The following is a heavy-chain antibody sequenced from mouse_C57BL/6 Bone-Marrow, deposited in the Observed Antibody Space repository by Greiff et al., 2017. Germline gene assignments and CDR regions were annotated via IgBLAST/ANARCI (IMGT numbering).Heavy chain of an antibody. CDR3: ARLLPYWYVDV. V-gene: IGHV1-19*01. J-gene: IGHJ1*03. D-gene: IGHD1-1*01. CDR1: GYTFTDYY. CDR2: INPYNGGT. Sequence: EVQLHQSGPVLVKPGASVKMSCKASGYTFTDYYMNWVKQSHGKSLEWIGGINPYNGGTSYNQKFKGKATLTVDKSSSTAYMELNRLTSEDSAVYYGARLLPYWYVDVWGTGTTVTVSS.